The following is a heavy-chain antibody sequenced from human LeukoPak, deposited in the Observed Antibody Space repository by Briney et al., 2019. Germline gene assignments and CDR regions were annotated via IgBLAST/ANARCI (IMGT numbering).Heavy chain of an antibody. Sequence: SETLSLTCTVSGGSISSYYWSWIRQPPGKGLEWIGYIYTSGSTNYNPSLKSRVTISVDTSKNQFSLKLSSVTAADTAVYYCARGSQLWLHFDYWGQGTLVTVSS. V-gene: IGHV4-4*09. CDR1: GGSISSYY. CDR3: ARGSQLWLHFDY. D-gene: IGHD5-18*01. J-gene: IGHJ4*02. CDR2: IYTSGST.